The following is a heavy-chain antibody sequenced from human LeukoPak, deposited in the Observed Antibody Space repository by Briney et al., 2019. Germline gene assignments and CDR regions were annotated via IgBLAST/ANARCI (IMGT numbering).Heavy chain of an antibody. CDR3: AREPVHYYDSSGYYYGEDY. D-gene: IGHD3-22*01. J-gene: IGHJ4*02. V-gene: IGHV4-39*02. CDR1: GGSISSSSYY. CDR2: IYYSGST. Sequence: SETLSLTCTVSGGSISSSSYYWGWIRQPPGKGLEWIGSIYYSGSTYYNPSLKSRVTISVDASKNQFSLKLSSVTAADTAVYYCAREPVHYYDSSGYYYGEDYWGQGTLVTVSS.